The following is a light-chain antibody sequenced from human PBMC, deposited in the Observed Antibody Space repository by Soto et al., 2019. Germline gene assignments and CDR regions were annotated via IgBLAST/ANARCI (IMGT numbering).Light chain of an antibody. CDR1: EGIISY. Sequence: DIQMTQSPSTLSASVGDRVTITCRASEGIISYLNWYQLKPGTAPKLLIYAASNLQSGVPPRFSGSGSGKDFTLTIAALQPDDFATYYCHQSFSSPRTFGQGTKVAIK. CDR3: HQSFSSPRT. J-gene: IGKJ1*01. CDR2: AAS. V-gene: IGKV1-39*01.